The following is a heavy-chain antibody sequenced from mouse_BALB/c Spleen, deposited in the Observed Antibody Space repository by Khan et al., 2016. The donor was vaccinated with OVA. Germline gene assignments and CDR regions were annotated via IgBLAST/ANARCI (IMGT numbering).Heavy chain of an antibody. D-gene: IGHD1-1*01. CDR3: ARGNYYGSNSWFAY. Sequence: VQLKQSGPELVKPGASMKISCKASGYSFTDYTMNWVKQSPGKSLEWIGLINPYNGGTSYNQKFKGKATLTVDKSSSTAYMELLSLTSEDSAVYCCARGNYYGSNSWFAYWGQGTLVTVSA. CDR1: GYSFTDYT. V-gene: IGHV1-18*01. CDR2: INPYNGGT. J-gene: IGHJ3*01.